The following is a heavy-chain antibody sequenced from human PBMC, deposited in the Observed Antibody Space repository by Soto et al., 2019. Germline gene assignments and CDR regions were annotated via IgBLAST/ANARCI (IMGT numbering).Heavy chain of an antibody. CDR2: FDPEDGET. D-gene: IGHD3-22*01. CDR1: GYTLTELS. CDR3: ATGIDYYYDSSGYYFGY. Sequence: ASVKVSCKVSGYTLTELSMHWVRQAPGKGLEWMGGFDPEDGETIYAQKFQGRVTMTEDTSTDTAYMELSSLRSEDTAVYYCATGIDYYYDSSGYYFGYWGQGTLVTVS. V-gene: IGHV1-24*01. J-gene: IGHJ4*02.